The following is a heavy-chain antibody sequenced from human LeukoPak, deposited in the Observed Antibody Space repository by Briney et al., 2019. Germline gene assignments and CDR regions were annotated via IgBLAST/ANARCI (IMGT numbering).Heavy chain of an antibody. D-gene: IGHD4-23*01. CDR3: ARYLVTKSAFDI. V-gene: IGHV4-39*01. J-gene: IGHJ3*02. CDR1: GASVSGSAYY. Sequence: SETLSLTCTVSGASVSGSAYYWGWIRQPPGKGLEWIGNIYYSGSTYYNESLESRVTISIDTSKNQFSLKLSSVTAADTAVYYCARYLVTKSAFDIWGQGTMVTVSS. CDR2: IYYSGST.